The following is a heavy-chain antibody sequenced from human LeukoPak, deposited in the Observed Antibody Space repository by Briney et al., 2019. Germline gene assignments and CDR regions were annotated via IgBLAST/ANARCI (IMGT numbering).Heavy chain of an antibody. J-gene: IGHJ6*02. CDR2: INHSGST. CDR3: ARGRTTETTFYYYYHGMDV. Sequence: SETLSLTCAVYGGSFSGYYWSWIRQPPGKGLEWIGEINHSGSTNYNPSLKSRVTISVDTSKNQFSLKLSSMTAADTAVYYCARGRTTETTFYYYYHGMDVWGQGTTVTVSS. CDR1: GGSFSGYY. D-gene: IGHD4-11*01. V-gene: IGHV4-34*01.